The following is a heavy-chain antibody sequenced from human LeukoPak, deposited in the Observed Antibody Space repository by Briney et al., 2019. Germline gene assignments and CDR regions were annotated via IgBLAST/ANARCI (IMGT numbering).Heavy chain of an antibody. V-gene: IGHV3-23*01. CDR3: ARTDYGDYVFHFDY. Sequence: GGSLRLSCTASGFTFDNYAMSWFRQAPGKGLEWVSAISGSGGSTYYADSVKGRFTISRDNSKNTLYLQMNSLRAEDTAVYYCARTDYGDYVFHFDYWGQGTLVTVSS. D-gene: IGHD4-17*01. CDR1: GFTFDNYA. J-gene: IGHJ4*02. CDR2: ISGSGGST.